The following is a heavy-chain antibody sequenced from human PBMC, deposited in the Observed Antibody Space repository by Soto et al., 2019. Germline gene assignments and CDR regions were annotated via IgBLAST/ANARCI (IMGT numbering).Heavy chain of an antibody. CDR3: SRGTSIPASGDY. Sequence: QVPLVQSGAEVKKPGASVKVSCKASGYTFTNYGINWVRQAPGQGLEGLGWVSAYNGERRYAQRVQARVIMTTDTSTTTAYMELRSLRSDDTAVYYCSRGTSIPASGDYWGQGTLVTVSS. CDR2: VSAYNGER. D-gene: IGHD6-6*01. V-gene: IGHV1-18*01. J-gene: IGHJ4*01. CDR1: GYTFTNYG.